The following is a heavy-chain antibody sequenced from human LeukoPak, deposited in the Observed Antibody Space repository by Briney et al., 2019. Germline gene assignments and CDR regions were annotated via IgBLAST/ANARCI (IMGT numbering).Heavy chain of an antibody. V-gene: IGHV4-59*01. CDR1: GGSTSSYY. D-gene: IGHD6-6*01. CDR2: IYYSGST. J-gene: IGHJ5*02. Sequence: SETLSLXCTVSGGSTSSYYWSWIRQPPGKGLEWIGYIYYSGSTNYNPSLKSRVTISVDTSKNQFSLKLSSVTAADTAVYYCARERIAARRNWFDPWGQGTLVTVS. CDR3: ARERIAARRNWFDP.